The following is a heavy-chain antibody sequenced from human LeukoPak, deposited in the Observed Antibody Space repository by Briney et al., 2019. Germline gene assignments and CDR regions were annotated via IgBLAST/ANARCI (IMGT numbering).Heavy chain of an antibody. CDR2: ISYDGSNK. CDR3: AREGLNLDSSSWYRWFDP. D-gene: IGHD6-13*01. V-gene: IGHV3-30-3*01. CDR1: GFTFSSYA. J-gene: IGHJ5*02. Sequence: GGSLRLSCAASGFTFSSYAMHWVRQAPGKGLEWVAVISYDGSNKYYADSVKGRFTISRDNSKNTLYLQMNSLRAEDTAVYYCAREGLNLDSSSWYRWFDPWGQGTLVTVSS.